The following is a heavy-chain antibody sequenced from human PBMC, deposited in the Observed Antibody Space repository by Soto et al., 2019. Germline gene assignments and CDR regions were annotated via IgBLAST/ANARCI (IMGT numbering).Heavy chain of an antibody. CDR1: GYSFTNYW. V-gene: IGHV5-51*01. J-gene: IGHJ5*02. CDR2: IYPSDSTT. D-gene: IGHD4-17*01. CDR3: ARHGFYGDYSSNYFDP. Sequence: SLKISCKGSGYSFTNYWIAWVRQMPGKGLEYMGIIYPSDSTTRYSPSFQGQVTISADKSISTAHLQWNSLKASDTAMYYCARHGFYGDYSSNYFDPWGQGTLVTVYS.